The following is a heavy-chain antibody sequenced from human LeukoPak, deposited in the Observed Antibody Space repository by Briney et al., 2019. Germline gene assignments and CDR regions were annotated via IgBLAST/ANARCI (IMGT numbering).Heavy chain of an antibody. V-gene: IGHV3-53*04. CDR3: ARIYYDYHFDY. D-gene: IGHD3-22*01. Sequence: GGSLRLSCEASGVTISNYYMSLVRQAPGKGLEWVSVIYSGDNTYYADSVKGRFTISRHNAKNTLYLQMNSLRAEDTAVYYCARIYYDYHFDYWGQGTLVTVSS. CDR1: GVTISNYY. J-gene: IGHJ4*02. CDR2: IYSGDNT.